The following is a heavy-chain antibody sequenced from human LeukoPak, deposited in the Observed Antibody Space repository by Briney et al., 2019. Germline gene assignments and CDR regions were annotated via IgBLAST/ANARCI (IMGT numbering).Heavy chain of an antibody. J-gene: IGHJ5*02. CDR1: GFTFSNYD. D-gene: IGHD3-3*01. CDR3: ARGRYITIFGVVITRPNWFDP. V-gene: IGHV3-30*03. CDR2: ISYDGGNE. Sequence: GGSLRLSCAASGFTFSNYDMHWVRQAPGKGLEWVAVISYDGGNEEYADSVKGRFTISRDNSKNTLSLQMTSLRVEDTAVYYCARGRYITIFGVVITRPNWFDPWGQGTLVTVSS.